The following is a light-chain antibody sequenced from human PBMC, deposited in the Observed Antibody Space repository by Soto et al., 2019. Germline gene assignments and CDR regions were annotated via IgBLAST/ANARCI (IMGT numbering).Light chain of an antibody. CDR3: QQYDNIPPT. CDR1: QDIANF. CDR2: EAS. J-gene: IGKJ2*01. V-gene: IGKV1-33*01. Sequence: DIQMTQSPSSLSASVGDRVTITCQASQDIANFLNWYQQKPGQAPKLLIYEASTLEIVVPSRFSGSGSGTDFTFSINNLQPEDIATYYCQQYDNIPPTFGQGTKLEIK.